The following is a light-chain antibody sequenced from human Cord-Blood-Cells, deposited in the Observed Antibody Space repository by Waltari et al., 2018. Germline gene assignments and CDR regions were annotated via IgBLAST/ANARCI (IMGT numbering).Light chain of an antibody. J-gene: IGKJ1*01. CDR2: WAS. Sequence: DIVMPQSPDSLAVSLVERATINCKSSPSVLYSSNNKNYLAWYPQKPGQPPKLLIYWASTRESGVPDRFSGSGSGTDFTLTISSLQAEDVAVYYCQQYYSTPRTFGQGTKVEIK. CDR3: QQYYSTPRT. CDR1: PSVLYSSNNKNY. V-gene: IGKV4-1*01.